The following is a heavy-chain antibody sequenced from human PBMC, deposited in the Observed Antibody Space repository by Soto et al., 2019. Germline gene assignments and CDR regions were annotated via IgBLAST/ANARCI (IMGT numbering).Heavy chain of an antibody. CDR1: GFTFSSYA. D-gene: IGHD2-15*01. V-gene: IGHV3-23*01. J-gene: IGHJ6*02. CDR3: AKDAYCSGGSCYSYYYYGMDV. Sequence: LRLSCAACGFTFSSYAISWVRQAPGKGLEWVSAISGSGGSTYYADSVKGRFTISRDNSKNTLYLQMNSLRAEDTAVYYCAKDAYCSGGSCYSYYYYGMDVWGQGTTVTVSS. CDR2: ISGSGGST.